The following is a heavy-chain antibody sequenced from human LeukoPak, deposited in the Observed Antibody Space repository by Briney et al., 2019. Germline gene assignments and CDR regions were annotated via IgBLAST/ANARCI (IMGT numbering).Heavy chain of an antibody. Sequence: ASVKVSCKASGYTFTGYYMHWVRQAPGQGLEWMGIINPSGGSTNYAQKFQGRVTMTRDMSTSTVYMELSSLRSEDTAVYYCARDLQITRRPGSIDYWGQGTLVTVSS. CDR2: INPSGGST. CDR3: ARDLQITRRPGSIDY. V-gene: IGHV1-46*01. J-gene: IGHJ4*02. D-gene: IGHD3-10*01. CDR1: GYTFTGYY.